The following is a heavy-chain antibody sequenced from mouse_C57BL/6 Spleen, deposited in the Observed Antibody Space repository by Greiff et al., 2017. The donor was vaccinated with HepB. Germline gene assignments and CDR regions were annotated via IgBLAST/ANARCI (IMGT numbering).Heavy chain of an antibody. J-gene: IGHJ3*01. V-gene: IGHV1-15*01. Sequence: SGAELVRPGASVTLSCKASGYTFTDYEMHWVKQTPVHGLEWIGAIDPETGGTAYNQKFKGKAILTADKSSSTAYMELRSLTSEDSAVYYCTRWVRIYYYGSLSYWGQGTLVTVSA. CDR3: TRWVRIYYYGSLSY. D-gene: IGHD1-1*01. CDR2: IDPETGGT. CDR1: GYTFTDYE.